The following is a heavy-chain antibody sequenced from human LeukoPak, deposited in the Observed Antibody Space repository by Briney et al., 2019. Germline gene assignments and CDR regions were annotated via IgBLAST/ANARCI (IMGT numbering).Heavy chain of an antibody. CDR2: ITSSGETT. CDR1: GFNFNDYP. Sequence: GGSLRLSCAASGFNFNDYPMSWVRQTPGRGLEWVSAITSSGETTYYADSVRGRFTISRDNSKNTLYLQMNTLRAEDRAVYYCAKENPVGGTNYFDYWGQGTLVTVSS. V-gene: IGHV3-23*01. D-gene: IGHD1-26*01. CDR3: AKENPVGGTNYFDY. J-gene: IGHJ4*02.